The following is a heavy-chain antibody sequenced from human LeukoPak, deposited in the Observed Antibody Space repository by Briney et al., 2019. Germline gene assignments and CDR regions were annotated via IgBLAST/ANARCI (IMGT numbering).Heavy chain of an antibody. CDR1: GFTFSSYG. CDR3: AKAGDGYNYFDY. CDR2: IRYDGSNK. D-gene: IGHD5-24*01. J-gene: IGHJ4*02. Sequence: GGSLRLSCAASGFTFSSYGMHWVRQAPGKGLEWVAFIRYDGSNKYYADSVKGRFTISRDNSKNTLYLQMSSLRAEDTAVYYCAKAGDGYNYFDYWGQGTLVTVSS. V-gene: IGHV3-30*02.